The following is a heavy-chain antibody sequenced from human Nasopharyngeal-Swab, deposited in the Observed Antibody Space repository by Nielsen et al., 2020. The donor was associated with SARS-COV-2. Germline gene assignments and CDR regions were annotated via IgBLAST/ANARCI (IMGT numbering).Heavy chain of an antibody. Sequence: ASVKVSCKASGYTFTSYDINWVRQATGQGLEWMGWMNPNSGNTGYAQKFQGRATITRNTSISTAYMELSSLRSEDTAVYYCARVDFDVSGYYRNQYLYYGMDVWGQGTKVAVSS. J-gene: IGHJ6*02. CDR1: GYTFTSYD. CDR3: ARVDFDVSGYYRNQYLYYGMDV. D-gene: IGHD3-22*01. CDR2: MNPNSGNT. V-gene: IGHV1-8*03.